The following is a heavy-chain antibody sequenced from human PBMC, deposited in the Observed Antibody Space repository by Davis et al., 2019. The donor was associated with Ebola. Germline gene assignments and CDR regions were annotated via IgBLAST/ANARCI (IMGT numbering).Heavy chain of an antibody. Sequence: ASVKVSCKASGYTFTSYGISWVRQAPGQGLEWMGWISAYNGNTNYAQKLQGRVTMTTDTSTSTAYMELSSLRSEDTAVYYCARGRFLEWSHDAFDIWGQGTMVTVSS. CDR2: ISAYNGNT. J-gene: IGHJ3*02. V-gene: IGHV1-18*01. CDR3: ARGRFLEWSHDAFDI. CDR1: GYTFTSYG. D-gene: IGHD3-3*01.